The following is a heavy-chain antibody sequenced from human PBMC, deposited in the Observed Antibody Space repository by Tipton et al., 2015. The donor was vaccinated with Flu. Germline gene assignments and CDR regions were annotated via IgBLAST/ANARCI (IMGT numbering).Heavy chain of an antibody. V-gene: IGHV5-51*01. D-gene: IGHD3-10*01. CDR1: GYSFTSYW. CDR2: IYPGDSDT. J-gene: IGHJ5*02. Sequence: VQLVQSGAEVKKPGESLKISCKGSGYSFTSYWIGWVRQMPGKGLEWMGIIYPGDSDTRYSPAFQGQVTISADKSISTAYLQWSSLKASDTAVYYCARLQSVGVRGVIASNWFDPWGQGTLVPVSS. CDR3: ARLQSVGVRGVIASNWFDP.